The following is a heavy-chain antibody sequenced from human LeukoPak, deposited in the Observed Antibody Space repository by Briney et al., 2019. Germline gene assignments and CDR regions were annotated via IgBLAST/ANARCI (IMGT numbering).Heavy chain of an antibody. Sequence: SETLSLTCAVYGGSFSGYYWSWIRQPPGKGLEWIGEINHSGSTNYNPSLKSRVTISVDTSKNQFSLKLSSVTAADTAVYYCARYGVVGATTNIGFDYWGQGTLVTVSS. V-gene: IGHV4-34*01. D-gene: IGHD1-26*01. J-gene: IGHJ4*02. CDR2: INHSGST. CDR3: ARYGVVGATTNIGFDY. CDR1: GGSFSGYY.